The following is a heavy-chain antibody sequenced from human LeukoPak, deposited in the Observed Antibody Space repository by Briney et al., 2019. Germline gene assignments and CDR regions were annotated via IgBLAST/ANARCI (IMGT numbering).Heavy chain of an antibody. V-gene: IGHV1-8*01. D-gene: IGHD6-19*01. J-gene: IGHJ4*02. CDR3: TRGSSGRRDN. CDR1: GCTFTSCD. Sequence: ASVKVSCKASGCTFTSCDINWVRQATGQGLEWMGWMNPNSGNTGYGQSFQGRITMTRDISMGTAYMELSNLTSEDTAIYYCTRGSSGRRDNWGQGTLVTVSA. CDR2: MNPNSGNT.